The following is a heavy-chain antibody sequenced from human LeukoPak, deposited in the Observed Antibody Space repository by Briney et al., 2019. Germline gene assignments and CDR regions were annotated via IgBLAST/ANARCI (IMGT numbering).Heavy chain of an antibody. CDR1: GFIFSDYY. D-gene: IGHD2-15*01. CDR3: ARSGSLYCSGGSCYMLDY. J-gene: IGHJ4*02. CDR2: IDSSGDVI. Sequence: GGSLRLSCAASGFIFSDYYMTWIRQAPGKGLEWLSYIDSSGDVIYYADSVKGRFTISRDNAKNSLYLQMNSLRAEDTAVYYCARSGSLYCSGGSCYMLDYWGQGTLVTVSS. V-gene: IGHV3-11*01.